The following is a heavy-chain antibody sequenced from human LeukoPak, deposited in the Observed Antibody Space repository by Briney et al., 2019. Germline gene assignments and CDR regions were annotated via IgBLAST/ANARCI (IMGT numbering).Heavy chain of an antibody. D-gene: IGHD6-13*01. CDR2: FDSEEYDT. CDR3: ARTGSSSWQDAFDI. J-gene: IGHJ3*02. V-gene: IGHV1-24*01. CDR1: GYTLTALA. Sequence: ASVKVSCKVSGYTLTALALHWVRQAPGKGFEWIGGFDSEEYDTIYAQKLQGRVTMTTDTSTSTAYMELRSLRSDDTAVYYCARTGSSSWQDAFDIWGQGTMVTVSS.